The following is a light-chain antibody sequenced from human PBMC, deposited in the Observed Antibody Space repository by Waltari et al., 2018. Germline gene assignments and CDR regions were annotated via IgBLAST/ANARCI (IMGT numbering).Light chain of an antibody. CDR2: KDS. J-gene: IGLJ2*01. CDR3: QSADSSGSVV. V-gene: IGLV3-25*03. CDR1: ALSKQY. Sequence: SFELTQPPSLSVSPGQTARLTCSGDALSKQYAHWHQQRPGLAPVLVIYKDSERPSGIPGRFSGSSSGTTVTLTISGVQAEDEADYYCQSADSSGSVVFGGGTKLTVL.